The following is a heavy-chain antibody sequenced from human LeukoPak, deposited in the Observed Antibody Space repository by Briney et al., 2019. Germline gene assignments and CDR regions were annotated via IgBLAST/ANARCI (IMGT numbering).Heavy chain of an antibody. CDR3: ARTLPAGVAAPDY. CDR2: IYHSGST. D-gene: IGHD3-3*01. V-gene: IGHV4-38-2*01. Sequence: SETLSLTCAVSGYSISSGYYWGWIRQPPGKGLEWIGSIYHSGSTYYNPSLKSRVTISVDTSKNQFSLKLSSETAADTAVYYCARTLPAGVAAPDYWGQGTLVTVSS. CDR1: GYSISSGYY. J-gene: IGHJ4*02.